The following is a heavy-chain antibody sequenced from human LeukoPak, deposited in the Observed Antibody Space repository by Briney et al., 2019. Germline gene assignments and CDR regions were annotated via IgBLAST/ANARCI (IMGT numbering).Heavy chain of an antibody. V-gene: IGHV3-30*18. D-gene: IGHD6-19*01. CDR1: AFTFSNYG. CDR3: AKEPIPMAGGYYFDY. CDR2: VSYAGSTT. J-gene: IGHJ4*02. Sequence: PGGSLRLSCAASAFTFSNYGMHWVRQAPGKGLEWVAVVSYAGSTTYYADSVKGRSTISRDNSKNTLYLQMNSLRAEDTAVYYCAKEPIPMAGGYYFDYWGQGTLVTVSS.